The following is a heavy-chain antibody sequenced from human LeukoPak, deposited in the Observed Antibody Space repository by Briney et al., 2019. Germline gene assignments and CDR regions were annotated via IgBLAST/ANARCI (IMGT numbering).Heavy chain of an antibody. D-gene: IGHD4-17*01. J-gene: IGHJ4*02. Sequence: GGSLRLSCAASVFTFSSYWMSLVRQAPGKGLEWVANIKQDGSEKYYVDSVKGRFTISRDNAKNSLYLQMNSLRAEDTAVYYCARWDDYGDYHPGLFDYWGQGTLVTVSS. CDR3: ARWDDYGDYHPGLFDY. CDR1: VFTFSSYW. CDR2: IKQDGSEK. V-gene: IGHV3-7*01.